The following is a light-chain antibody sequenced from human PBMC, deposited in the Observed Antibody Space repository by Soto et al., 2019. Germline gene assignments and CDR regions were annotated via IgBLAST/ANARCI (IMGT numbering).Light chain of an antibody. CDR1: SSNIGAGYD. J-gene: IGLJ1*01. Sequence: QSVLTQPPSVSVAPGQRVTISCTGSSSNIGAGYDVHWYQQLPGTAPKLLIYGNSNRPSGVPDRFSGSKSGTSASLAITGLQAEDEADYYCQSFDSSLVGCVFGTGTKVTVL. CDR3: QSFDSSLVGCV. CDR2: GNS. V-gene: IGLV1-40*01.